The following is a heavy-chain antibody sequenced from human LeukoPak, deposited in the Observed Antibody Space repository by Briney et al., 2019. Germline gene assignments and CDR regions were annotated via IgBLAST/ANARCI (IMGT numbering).Heavy chain of an antibody. CDR1: GDSLNRDTIY. CDR3: AREKSLVKDYYFDY. CDR2: ISTRGTT. D-gene: IGHD2-21*01. V-gene: IGHV4-61*02. Sequence: SSQTLRLTCTASGDSLNRDTIYWSWIRQPAGQGLVGLGRISTRGTTNYNPSLEGRVTISIDTSNDQFSLNLRSVTVADTALYFCAREKSLVKDYYFDYWGQGTLVTVSS. J-gene: IGHJ4*02.